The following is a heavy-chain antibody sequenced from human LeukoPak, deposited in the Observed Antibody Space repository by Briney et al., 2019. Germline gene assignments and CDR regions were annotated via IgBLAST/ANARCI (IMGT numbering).Heavy chain of an antibody. J-gene: IGHJ4*02. Sequence: GGSLTLSCAASGFSFDYYAMSWVRQAPGKGLEWVSTITDNSGRTYYADSAKGRFTISRDNSKSTLFLQMNSLRAEDTAVYYCARDSRLGGSGSYSDYWGQGTLVTVSS. CDR1: GFSFDYYA. CDR3: ARDSRLGGSGSYSDY. V-gene: IGHV3-23*01. D-gene: IGHD3-10*01. CDR2: ITDNSGRT.